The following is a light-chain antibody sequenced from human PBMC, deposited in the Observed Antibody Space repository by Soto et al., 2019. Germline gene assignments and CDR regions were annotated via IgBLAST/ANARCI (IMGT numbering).Light chain of an antibody. Sequence: EIVMTQSPATLSVSPGERATLSCMASQSVGGYLLWFPQKPGQPPRLLIYDSSHRASGTPARFSGSGSGTDFTLTISRLEPEDFAVYSCHHRSKWPYTFGQGTKV. J-gene: IGKJ2*01. CDR1: QSVGGY. CDR2: DSS. CDR3: HHRSKWPYT. V-gene: IGKV3-11*01.